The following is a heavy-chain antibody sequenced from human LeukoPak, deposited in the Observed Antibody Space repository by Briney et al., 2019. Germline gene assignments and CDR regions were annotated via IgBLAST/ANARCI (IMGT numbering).Heavy chain of an antibody. V-gene: IGHV3-21*01. CDR1: GFTFSSYS. CDR2: ISSSSSYI. D-gene: IGHD3-16*02. CDR3: AREDVIGGFDY. Sequence: GGSLRLPCAASGFTFSSYSMNWVRQAPGKGLEWVSSISSSSSYIYYADSVKGRFTISRDNAKNSLYLQMNSLRAEDTAVYYCAREDVIGGFDYWGQGTLVTVSS. J-gene: IGHJ4*02.